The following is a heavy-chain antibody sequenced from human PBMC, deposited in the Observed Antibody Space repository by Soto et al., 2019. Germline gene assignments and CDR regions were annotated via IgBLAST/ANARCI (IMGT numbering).Heavy chain of an antibody. J-gene: IGHJ6*02. D-gene: IGHD6-13*01. CDR3: ARDWRYSSTLAIGMDV. CDR1: GGSVSSGSYY. V-gene: IGHV4-61*01. Sequence: SETLSLTCTVSGGSVSSGSYYWSWIRQPPGKGLEWIGYIYYSGSTNYNPSLKSRVTISVDTSKNQFSLKLSSVTAADTAVYYCARDWRYSSTLAIGMDVWGQGTTVTVSS. CDR2: IYYSGST.